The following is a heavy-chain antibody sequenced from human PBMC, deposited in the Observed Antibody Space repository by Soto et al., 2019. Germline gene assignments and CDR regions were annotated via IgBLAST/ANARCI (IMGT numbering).Heavy chain of an antibody. V-gene: IGHV1-69*13. J-gene: IGHJ6*02. Sequence: ASVKVSCKASGGTFSSYAISWVRQAPGQGLEWMGGIIPIFGTANYAQKFQGRVTITADESTSTAYMELSSLRSEDTAVYYCARGLELRRAAAGHYYYGMDVWGQGTTVTVSS. CDR2: IIPIFGTA. CDR1: GGTFSSYA. CDR3: ARGLELRRAAAGHYYYGMDV. D-gene: IGHD6-13*01.